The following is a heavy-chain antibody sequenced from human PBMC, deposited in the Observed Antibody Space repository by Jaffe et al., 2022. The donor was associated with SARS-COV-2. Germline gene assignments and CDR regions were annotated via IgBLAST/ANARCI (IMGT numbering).Heavy chain of an antibody. CDR1: GYSIGSGYF. V-gene: IGHV4-38-2*02. J-gene: IGHJ4*02. D-gene: IGHD3-16*01. Sequence: QVQLQESGPRLVKPSETLSLTCTVSGYSIGSGYFWGWIRQPPGKGLEWIGTISQRGTTFYSPSLKGRVTISLDTSRNQFSLKLSSVTAADTAFYYCATDVGGGTSDVWGQGILVTVSS. CDR3: ATDVGGGTSDV. CDR2: ISQRGTT.